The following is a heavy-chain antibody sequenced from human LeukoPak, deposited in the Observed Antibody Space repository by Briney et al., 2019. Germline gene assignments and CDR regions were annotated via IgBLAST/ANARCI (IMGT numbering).Heavy chain of an antibody. Sequence: SETLSLTCTVSGGSISSYYWSWIRQTPGKGLEWIGDIYYSGSTNSNPSLKSRVTISVDTSKIQFSLKLSSVTAADTAVYYCARSSSSWYVGGFDYWGQGTLVTVSS. CDR1: GGSISSYY. V-gene: IGHV4-59*01. J-gene: IGHJ4*02. CDR2: IYYSGST. CDR3: ARSSSSWYVGGFDY. D-gene: IGHD6-13*01.